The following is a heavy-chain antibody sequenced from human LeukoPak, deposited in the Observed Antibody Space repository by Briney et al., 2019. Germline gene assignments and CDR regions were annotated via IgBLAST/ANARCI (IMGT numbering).Heavy chain of an antibody. V-gene: IGHV4-39*07. D-gene: IGHD6-19*01. CDR3: ASPPVYSSGWYG. Sequence: SETLSLTCTVSGDSISTSSYYWGWIRQPPGKGLEWIGSIYYSGSTYYNPSLKSRVTISVDTSKNQFSLKLSSVTAADTAVYYCASPPVYSSGWYGWGQGTLVTVSS. J-gene: IGHJ4*02. CDR1: GDSISTSSYY. CDR2: IYYSGST.